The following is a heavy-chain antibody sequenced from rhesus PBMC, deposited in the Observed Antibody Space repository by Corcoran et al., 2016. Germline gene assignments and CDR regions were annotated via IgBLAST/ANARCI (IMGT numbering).Heavy chain of an antibody. CDR3: ARDPRGAAALF. Sequence: QVQLQESGPGVVKPSETLSLTCAVSGGSISDSYRWSWIRQPPGKGLEWIGYIYGSSTSTTYNPSLNSRVTISKDTSKNQFSLKLSSVTAADTAVYYCARDPRGAAALFWGQGVLVTVSS. CDR2: IYGSSTST. V-gene: IGHV4S10*01. CDR1: GGSISDSYR. J-gene: IGHJ4*01. D-gene: IGHD6-25*01.